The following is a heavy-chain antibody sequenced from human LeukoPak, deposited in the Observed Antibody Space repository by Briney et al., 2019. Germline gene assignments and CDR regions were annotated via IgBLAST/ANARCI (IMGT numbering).Heavy chain of an antibody. D-gene: IGHD3-22*01. CDR1: GFTFSSYT. V-gene: IGHV3-23*01. CDR3: AKDYYAPNC. CDR2: ISGNAGII. Sequence: GGSLRLSCAASGFTFSSYTMSWVRQAPGKGLEWVSAISGNAGIIYNADSVKGRFTISRDNSKNTLYLQMNSLRAEDTAVYYCAKDYYAPNCWGQGTLVTVSS. J-gene: IGHJ4*02.